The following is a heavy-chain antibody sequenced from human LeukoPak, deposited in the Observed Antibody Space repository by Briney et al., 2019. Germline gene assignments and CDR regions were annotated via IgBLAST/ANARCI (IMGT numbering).Heavy chain of an antibody. Sequence: PGGSLRLSCAASGFTFSNYVMNWVRQAPGKGLEWVSVIYSGGSTYYADSVKGRFTISRDNSKNTLYLQMNSLRAEDTAVYYCARVKKTHTGFDYWGQGTLVTVSS. CDR3: ARVKKTHTGFDY. J-gene: IGHJ4*02. CDR1: GFTFSNYV. V-gene: IGHV3-66*01. CDR2: IYSGGST. D-gene: IGHD4-17*01.